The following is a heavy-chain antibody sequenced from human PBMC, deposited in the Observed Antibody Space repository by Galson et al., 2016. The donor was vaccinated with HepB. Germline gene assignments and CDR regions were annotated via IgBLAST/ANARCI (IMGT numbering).Heavy chain of an antibody. V-gene: IGHV3-7*03. CDR3: VRDLDYAFDL. J-gene: IGHJ3*01. D-gene: IGHD3-16*01. Sequence: SLRLSCAASGFSFGSYWMQWVRQAPGKGLEWVANIKQDGSVKHYLDSVTGRFTISRDNAMNSLYLQMNSLRVEDTAVYYCVRDLDYAFDLWGQGTMVTVFS. CDR1: GFSFGSYW. CDR2: IKQDGSVK.